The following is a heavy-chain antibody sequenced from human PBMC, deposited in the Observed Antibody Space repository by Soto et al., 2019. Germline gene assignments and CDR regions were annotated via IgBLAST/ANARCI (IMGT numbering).Heavy chain of an antibody. J-gene: IGHJ4*02. CDR1: GGPMSSFY. Sequence: PSETLSLTCTVSGGPMSSFYWTWIRQPPGKGLEWIGYIYYSGSTYYNPSLKSRVTISVDTSKNQFSLKLSSVTAADTAVYYCATRVRPYDSSGYYHAAYFDYWGQGTLVTVSS. CDR2: IYYSGST. CDR3: ATRVRPYDSSGYYHAAYFDY. V-gene: IGHV4-59*01. D-gene: IGHD3-22*01.